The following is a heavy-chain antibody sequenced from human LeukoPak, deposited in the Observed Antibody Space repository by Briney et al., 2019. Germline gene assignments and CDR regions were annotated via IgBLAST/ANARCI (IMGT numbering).Heavy chain of an antibody. CDR1: GFTFSNYW. CDR3: ARDDGGNYPTTLEY. J-gene: IGHJ4*02. Sequence: GGSLRLSCAASGFTFSNYWMSWVRQAPGKGLEWVANIKQDGSEKSYVDSVKGRFTISRDNAKNSLYLQMNSLRAEDTAVYYCARDDGGNYPTTLEYWGQGTLVTVSS. CDR2: IKQDGSEK. D-gene: IGHD4-23*01. V-gene: IGHV3-7*01.